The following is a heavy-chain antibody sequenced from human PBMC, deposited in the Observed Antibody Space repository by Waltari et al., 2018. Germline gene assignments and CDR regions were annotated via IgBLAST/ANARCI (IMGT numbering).Heavy chain of an antibody. CDR1: GFTFSSYS. D-gene: IGHD3-3*01. J-gene: IGHJ5*02. CDR2: ISSSSSTI. V-gene: IGHV3-48*01. Sequence: EVQLVESGGGLVQPGGSLRLSCAASGFTFSSYSMNWVRQAPGTGLEWVSYISSSSSTIYYADSVKGRFTISRDNAKNSLYLQMNSLRAEDTAVYYCAGNYDFWSGYYNGGNWFDPWGQGTLVTVSS. CDR3: AGNYDFWSGYYNGGNWFDP.